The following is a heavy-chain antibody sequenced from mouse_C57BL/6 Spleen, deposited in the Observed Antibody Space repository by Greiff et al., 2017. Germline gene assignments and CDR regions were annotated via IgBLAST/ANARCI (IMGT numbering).Heavy chain of an antibody. V-gene: IGHV1-22*01. CDR3: ARSGFITTVVPYFDY. J-gene: IGHJ2*01. CDR2: INPNNGGT. D-gene: IGHD1-1*01. Sequence: SGPELVKPGASVKMSCKASGYTFTDYNMHWVKQSHGKSLEWIGYINPNNGGTSYNQKFKGKATLTVNKSSSTAYMELRSLTSEDSAVYYCARSGFITTVVPYFDYWGQGTTLTVSS. CDR1: GYTFTDYN.